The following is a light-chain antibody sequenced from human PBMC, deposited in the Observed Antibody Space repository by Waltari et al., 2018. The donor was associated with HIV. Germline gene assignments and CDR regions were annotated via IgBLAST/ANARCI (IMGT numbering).Light chain of an antibody. J-gene: IGLJ2*01. CDR2: DVI. Sequence: QSALTQPPSASGSPGQSVTLSCTGTSSDVGGYNYVSWHQQHPGKAPKLMIYDVIKVRPGGPDRLSGAKAGNTASLTVSALQPEDEAAYYCSSHSGSTVVFGGGTRLTVL. CDR3: SSHSGSTVV. CDR1: SSDVGGYNY. V-gene: IGLV2-8*01.